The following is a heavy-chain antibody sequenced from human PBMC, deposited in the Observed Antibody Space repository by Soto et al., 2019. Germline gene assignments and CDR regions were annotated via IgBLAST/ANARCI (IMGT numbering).Heavy chain of an antibody. V-gene: IGHV1-8*01. Sequence: ASVKVSCKASGYTFTNYGISWVRQAPGQGPEWMGWMSRYNGNTNYAQTLQGRVTMTRNTSISTAYMELSSLRSEDTAVYYCARGRPVTGDAFDIWGQGTMVTVSS. J-gene: IGHJ3*02. D-gene: IGHD2-21*02. CDR3: ARGRPVTGDAFDI. CDR2: MSRYNGNT. CDR1: GYTFTNYG.